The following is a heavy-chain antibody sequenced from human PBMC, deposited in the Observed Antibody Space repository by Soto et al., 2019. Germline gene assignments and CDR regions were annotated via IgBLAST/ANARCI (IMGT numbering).Heavy chain of an antibody. CDR3: ARDYYDSSGYYAYLHY. V-gene: IGHV4-59*01. Sequence: SETLSLTCTVSGGSISSYYWSWIRQPPGKGLEWIGYLYYSGNTNYNPSLKSRVTISVDTSKNQFSLKLSSVTAADTAVYYCARDYYDSSGYYAYLHYSGQGTLVTVSS. D-gene: IGHD3-22*01. J-gene: IGHJ4*02. CDR1: GGSISSYY. CDR2: LYYSGNT.